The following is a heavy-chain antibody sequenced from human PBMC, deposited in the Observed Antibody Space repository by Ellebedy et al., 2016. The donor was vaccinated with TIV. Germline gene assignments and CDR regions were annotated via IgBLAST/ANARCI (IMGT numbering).Heavy chain of an antibody. J-gene: IGHJ4*02. D-gene: IGHD3-9*01. CDR2: IKEDGSQT. CDR3: ATDRGYFTFDY. CDR1: GLTLRIYW. Sequence: GESLKIPCATPGLTLRIYWMPCVRHAPGKGLERLANIKEDGSQTYYVGSVKGRFTISRDNAKNSLYLQMNSLRADDTAVYYCATDRGYFTFDYWGQGSLITVSS. V-gene: IGHV3-7*03.